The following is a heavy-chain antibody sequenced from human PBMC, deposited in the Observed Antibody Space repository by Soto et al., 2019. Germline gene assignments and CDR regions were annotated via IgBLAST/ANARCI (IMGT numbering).Heavy chain of an antibody. J-gene: IGHJ6*02. Sequence: QVQLVESGGGVVQPGRSVRLSCAAAEFTFSSFAMNWVRQAPGKGLEWVAVVSYDGSNKYYGDSVKGRFTISRDNSKNTLYLQMNSLRVEDTAVYTCAREVGTGSSNGKNFYYGMDVWGQGTTVTVSS. CDR2: VSYDGSNK. CDR1: EFTFSSFA. CDR3: AREVGTGSSNGKNFYYGMDV. V-gene: IGHV3-30-3*01. D-gene: IGHD3-10*01.